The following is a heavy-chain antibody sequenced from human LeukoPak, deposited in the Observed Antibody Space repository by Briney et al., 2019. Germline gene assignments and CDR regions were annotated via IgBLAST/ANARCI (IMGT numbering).Heavy chain of an antibody. CDR1: GGTFSSYA. J-gene: IGHJ4*02. D-gene: IGHD3-16*01. V-gene: IGHV1-69*13. CDR2: IIPIFGTA. Sequence: SVKVSCKASGGTFSSYAISWVRQAPGQGLEWMGGIIPIFGTANYAQKFQGRVTITADESTRTAYMELSSLRSEDTAVYYCARGEVVLYYFDYWGQGTLVTVSS. CDR3: ARGEVVLYYFDY.